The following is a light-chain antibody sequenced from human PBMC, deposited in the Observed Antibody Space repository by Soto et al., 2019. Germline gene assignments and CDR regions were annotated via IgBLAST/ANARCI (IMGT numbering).Light chain of an antibody. CDR3: QQYSSWSPLT. V-gene: IGKV3-15*01. J-gene: IGKJ4*01. CDR1: QSVSSN. Sequence: EIVMTQSPATLSVSPGERATLSCRASQSVSSNLAWYQQKPGQAPRLLIYGASTRATGIPARFSGSGSGTEFTLTISSLQSEDFAVYYCQQYSSWSPLTFGGGTRVEI. CDR2: GAS.